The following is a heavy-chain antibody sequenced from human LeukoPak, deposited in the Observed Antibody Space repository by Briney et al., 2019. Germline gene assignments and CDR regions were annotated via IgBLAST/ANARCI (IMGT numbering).Heavy chain of an antibody. J-gene: IGHJ6*02. D-gene: IGHD3-3*01. CDR2: ISSSSSYI. CDR3: ARDRKLRFLEWYKGPTYYYGMDV. V-gene: IGHV3-21*01. CDR1: GFTFSTFA. Sequence: GGSLRLSCAASGFTFSTFAMNWVRQAPGKGLEWVSSISSSSSYIYYADSVKGRFTISRDNAKNSLYLQMNSLSAEDTAVYYCARDRKLRFLEWYKGPTYYYGMDVWGQGTTVTVSS.